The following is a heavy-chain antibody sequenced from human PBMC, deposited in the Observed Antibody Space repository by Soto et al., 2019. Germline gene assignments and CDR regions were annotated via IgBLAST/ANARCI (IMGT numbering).Heavy chain of an antibody. Sequence: QITLKESGPTLVKPTQTLTLTCTFSGFSLSTSGVGVGWIRQPPGKALEWLALIYWDDNNRYSPSLKSRLTITNDTATPQVVLTMNNMDPVDTATYHCAHGGSVVVNAPPVFEPWGPGILVTVSS. CDR3: AHGGSVVVNAPPVFEP. J-gene: IGHJ5*01. CDR1: GFSLSTSGVG. V-gene: IGHV2-5*02. D-gene: IGHD2-21*01. CDR2: IYWDDNN.